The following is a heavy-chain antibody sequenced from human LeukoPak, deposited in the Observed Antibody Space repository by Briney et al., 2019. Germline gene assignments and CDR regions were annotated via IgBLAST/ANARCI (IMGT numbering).Heavy chain of an antibody. CDR1: GFTVSNNY. D-gene: IGHD3-16*01. J-gene: IGHJ6*03. V-gene: IGHV3-48*01. CDR3: ARDQGGRPYYYYMDV. CDR2: ISSSSSTI. Sequence: PGGSLRLSCAASGFTVSNNYMSWVRQAPGKGLEWVSYISSSSSTIYYADSVKGRFTISRDNAKNSLYLQMNSLRAEDTAVYYCARDQGGRPYYYYMDVWGKGTTVTVSS.